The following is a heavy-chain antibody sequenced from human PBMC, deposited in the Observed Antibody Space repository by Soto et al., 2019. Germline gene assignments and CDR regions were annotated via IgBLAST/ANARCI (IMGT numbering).Heavy chain of an antibody. CDR1: GFSFGSYW. CDR3: ARATSPVDYVAGIYSDALDV. D-gene: IGHD3-10*01. J-gene: IGHJ3*01. Sequence: EVQLVESGGDLVQPGGSLRLSCATSGFSFGSYWMTWIRQAPGKGLEWVANIKEDGSEKNYVDSVKGRFTISRDNAKNELYVQMNSLRAEDSAVSYCARATSPVDYVAGIYSDALDVWGPGTMVTVSS. V-gene: IGHV3-7*04. CDR2: IKEDGSEK.